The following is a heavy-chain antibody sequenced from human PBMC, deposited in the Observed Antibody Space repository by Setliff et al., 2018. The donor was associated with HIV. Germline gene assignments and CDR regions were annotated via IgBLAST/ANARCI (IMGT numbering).Heavy chain of an antibody. Sequence: LSLTCAVSGDSIGTYSWHWLRQPPGKGLEWVAVVWNDGNNKFYADSVKGRFSISRDNAKNTLYLQMNSLRGEDTAVYYCAKDRGSTWYGPIDYWGQGTLVTVSS. J-gene: IGHJ4*02. D-gene: IGHD6-13*01. CDR2: VWNDGNNK. CDR3: AKDRGSTWYGPIDY. V-gene: IGHV3-30*04. CDR1: GDSIGTYS.